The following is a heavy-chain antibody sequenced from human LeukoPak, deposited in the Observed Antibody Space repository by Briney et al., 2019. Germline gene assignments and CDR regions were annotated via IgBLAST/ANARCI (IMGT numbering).Heavy chain of an antibody. V-gene: IGHV1-69*13. Sequence: SAKVSCKASGYTFTGYYMHWVRQAPGQGLEWMGGIIPIFGTANYAQKFQGRVTITADESTSTAYMELSSLRSEDTAVYYCASEGVATTFDYWGQGTLVTVSS. CDR3: ASEGVATTFDY. CDR2: IIPIFGTA. CDR1: GYTFTGYY. J-gene: IGHJ4*02. D-gene: IGHD5-12*01.